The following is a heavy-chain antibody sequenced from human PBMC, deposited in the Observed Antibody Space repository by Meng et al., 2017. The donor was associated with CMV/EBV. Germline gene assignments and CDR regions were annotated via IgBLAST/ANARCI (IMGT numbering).Heavy chain of an antibody. CDR3: AREGDNPFDY. D-gene: IGHD2-21*02. Sequence: QVELQEAGAGVVTPPQTLSLTCTVSGGSISSGDYYRGWIRQPPGEGLEWIGYIYYSGSTYYNPSLKSRVTISVDTSKNQFSLKLSSVTAADTAVYYCAREGDNPFDYWGQGTLVTVSS. CDR1: GGSISSGDYY. J-gene: IGHJ4*02. CDR2: IYYSGST. V-gene: IGHV4-30-4*08.